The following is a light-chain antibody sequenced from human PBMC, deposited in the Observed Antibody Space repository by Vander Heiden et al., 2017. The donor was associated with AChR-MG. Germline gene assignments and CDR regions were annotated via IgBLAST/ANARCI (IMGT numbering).Light chain of an antibody. CDR1: SPDIGSNY. CDR2: DNY. J-gene: IGLJ3*02. V-gene: IGLV1-51*01. Sequence: QSVLTHPPSVSASPGQNVTLSCSGSSPDIGSNYVSWYQQRPGTAPKFLMYDNYRRPSGIPDRFSGSKSGTSATLDITGLQTGDEGDYFCGSWDSSLSAVVFGGGTKVTGL. CDR3: GSWDSSLSAVV.